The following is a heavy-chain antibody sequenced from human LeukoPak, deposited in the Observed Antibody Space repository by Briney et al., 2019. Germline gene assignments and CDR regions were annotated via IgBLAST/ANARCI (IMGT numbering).Heavy chain of an antibody. CDR3: ARDLDDSSGYQGNWFGP. V-gene: IGHV4-4*07. D-gene: IGHD3-22*01. CDR1: GGSISSYY. J-gene: IGHJ5*02. CDR2: IYTSGST. Sequence: SEALSLTCTVSGGSISSYYWSWIRQPAGKGLEWIGRIYTSGSTNYNPSLKSRVTMSVDTPKNQFSLKLSSVTAADTAVYYCARDLDDSSGYQGNWFGPWGQGTLVTVSS.